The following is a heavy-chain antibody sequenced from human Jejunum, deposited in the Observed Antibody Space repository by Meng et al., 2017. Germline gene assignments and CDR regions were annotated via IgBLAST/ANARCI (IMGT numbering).Heavy chain of an antibody. Sequence: GESLKISCAASGFTFSSHSMSWVRQALGKGLEWVSSISAGDGTAYYADSVKGRFTTSRDNSKNTLYLQMNSLRAEDTAVYYCAKLIPNWGQGTVVTVSS. J-gene: IGHJ4*03. CDR1: GFTFSSHS. V-gene: IGHV3-23*01. D-gene: IGHD2-2*01. CDR3: AKLIPN. CDR2: ISAGDGTA.